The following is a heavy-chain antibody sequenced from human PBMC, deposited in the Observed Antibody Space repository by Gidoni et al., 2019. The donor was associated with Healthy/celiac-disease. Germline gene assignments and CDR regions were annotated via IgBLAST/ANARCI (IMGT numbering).Heavy chain of an antibody. Sequence: QVQLVQSGAEVKKPGASVKVSCKASGYTFTSYDINWLRQATGQGLEWMGWMNPNSGNTGYAQKFQGRVTMTRNTSISTAYMELSSLRSEDTAVYYCATLTVYSYGVAGFDYWGQGTLVTVSS. CDR3: ATLTVYSYGVAGFDY. V-gene: IGHV1-8*01. D-gene: IGHD5-18*01. CDR2: MNPNSGNT. CDR1: GYTFTSYD. J-gene: IGHJ4*02.